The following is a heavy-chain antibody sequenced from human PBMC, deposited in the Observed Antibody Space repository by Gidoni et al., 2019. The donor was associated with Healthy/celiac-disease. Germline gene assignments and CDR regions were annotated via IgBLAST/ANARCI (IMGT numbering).Heavy chain of an antibody. Sequence: QVQLQESGPGLVKPSETLSLTCTVSGGSISSYYWSWIRQPPGKGLEWIGYIYYSGSTNYNPSLKSRVTISVDTSKNQFSLKLSSVTAADTAVYYCARGAGTIFGVAPIGGNWFDPWGQGTLVTVSS. CDR2: IYYSGST. V-gene: IGHV4-59*01. CDR3: ARGAGTIFGVAPIGGNWFDP. J-gene: IGHJ5*02. D-gene: IGHD3-3*01. CDR1: GGSISSYY.